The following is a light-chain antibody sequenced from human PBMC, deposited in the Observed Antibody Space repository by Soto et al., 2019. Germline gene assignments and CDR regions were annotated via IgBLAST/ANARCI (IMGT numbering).Light chain of an antibody. V-gene: IGLV1-44*01. CDR1: SSNIGSNS. CDR3: ATWDDSLNGPV. CDR2: SDN. J-gene: IGLJ3*02. Sequence: QSVLTQPPSASGTPGQRVIISCSGSSSNIGSNSVIWYQQLPGTAPKLLIYSDNQRPSGVPARFSVSKSGTSASLAGSGLQYEEEAEYSCATWDDSLNGPVLGGGTKLTVL.